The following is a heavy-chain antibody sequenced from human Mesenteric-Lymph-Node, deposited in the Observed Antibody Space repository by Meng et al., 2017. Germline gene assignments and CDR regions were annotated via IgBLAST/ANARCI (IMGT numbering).Heavy chain of an antibody. V-gene: IGHV6-1*01. CDR2: TYYRSKWYN. J-gene: IGHJ4*02. CDR1: GYSVSSNSAA. D-gene: IGHD3-22*01. CDR3: ARDSSSSAYSPFDY. Sequence: QVSLLQFVPALVKPPQTLSLTCAISGYSVSSNSAAWNWIRQSPSRGLEWLGRTYYRSKWYNDYAVSVKSRITINPDTSKNQFSLQLNSVTPEDTAVYYCARDSSSSAYSPFDYWGQGTLVTVSS.